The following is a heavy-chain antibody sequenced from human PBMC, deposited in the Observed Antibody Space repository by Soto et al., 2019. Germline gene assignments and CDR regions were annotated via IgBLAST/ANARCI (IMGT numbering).Heavy chain of an antibody. J-gene: IGHJ4*02. V-gene: IGHV3-74*01. CDR2: INYDGSIT. CDR1: GFTFSNYW. CDR3: AGDFYSAEE. Sequence: EVQLVESGGGLVQPGGSLRLSCAASGFTFSNYWMHWVRQAPGKGPVWVSRINYDGSITGYADSVKGRFTISRDNARNTLYLHRHSLKAGDTAVYFCAGDFYSAEEWGQGTLVTVSS. D-gene: IGHD4-4*01.